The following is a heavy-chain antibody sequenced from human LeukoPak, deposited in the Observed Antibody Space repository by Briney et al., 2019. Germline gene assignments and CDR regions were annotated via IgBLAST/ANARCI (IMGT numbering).Heavy chain of an antibody. CDR3: ARGWLVRGMNYYYYGMDV. V-gene: IGHV4-4*07. Sequence: SSETLSLTCTVSGGSISSYYWSWIRQPAGKGLEWIGRIYTSGSTNYNPSLKSRVTISVDKSKNQFSLKLSSVTAADTAVYYCARGWLVRGMNYYYYGMDVWGQGTTVTVSS. CDR1: GGSISSYY. CDR2: IYTSGST. J-gene: IGHJ6*02. D-gene: IGHD3-10*01.